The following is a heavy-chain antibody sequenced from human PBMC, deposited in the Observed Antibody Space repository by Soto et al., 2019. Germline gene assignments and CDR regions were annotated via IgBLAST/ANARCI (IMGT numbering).Heavy chain of an antibody. D-gene: IGHD3-9*01. CDR1: GFNFRNYA. J-gene: IGHJ6*03. V-gene: IGHV3-23*01. CDR2: MSGSGGRT. CDR3: AKSCDWHFCYMDV. Sequence: EVQLLESGGGLVQPGGYLRLSCAASGFNFRNYAMTWVRQAPGKGLEWVSGMSGSGGRTYYADSVKGRFTVSRDDSQNTLYLQMNSLRVEDMAVYYCAKSCDWHFCYMDVWGKGTTVTVSS.